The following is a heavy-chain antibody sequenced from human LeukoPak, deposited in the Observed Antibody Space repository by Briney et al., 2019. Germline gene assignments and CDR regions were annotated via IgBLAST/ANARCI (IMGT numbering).Heavy chain of an antibody. CDR1: GGTFSSYA. CDR3: ARKLGYDSTRGAFDI. Sequence: SVKVPCKASGGTFSSYAISWVRQAPGQGLEWMGGIIPIFGTANYAQKFQGRVTITADESTSTAYMELSSLRSEDTAVYYCARKLGYDSTRGAFDIWGQGTMVTVSS. V-gene: IGHV1-69*13. J-gene: IGHJ3*02. D-gene: IGHD3-22*01. CDR2: IIPIFGTA.